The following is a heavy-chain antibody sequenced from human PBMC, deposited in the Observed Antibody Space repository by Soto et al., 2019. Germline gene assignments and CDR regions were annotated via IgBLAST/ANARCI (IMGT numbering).Heavy chain of an antibody. CDR2: VYYSGNT. D-gene: IGHD6-19*01. CDR3: ARSSYSSIAVPQLDS. CDR1: GDSINSDDYY. J-gene: IGHJ4*02. Sequence: SGTLTLTCAASGDSINSDDYYWSWIRQPPGEGLEWIGYVYYSGNTNYNPSRKSRITISIDRSKKQFSLRLRSVTAGDTAVYYCARSSYSSIAVPQLDSWGRGSRVTVSS. V-gene: IGHV4-61*08.